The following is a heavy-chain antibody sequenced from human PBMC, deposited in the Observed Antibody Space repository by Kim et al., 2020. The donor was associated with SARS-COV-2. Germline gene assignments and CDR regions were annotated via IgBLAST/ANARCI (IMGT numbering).Heavy chain of an antibody. CDR1: GGSISSYY. CDR3: ARTLAAAGRAGGAIGY. D-gene: IGHD6-13*01. V-gene: IGHV4-59*13. CDR2: IYYSGST. J-gene: IGHJ4*02. Sequence: SETLSLTCTVSGGSISSYYWSWIRQPPGKGLEWIGYIYYSGSTNYNPSLKSRVTISVDTSKNQFSLKLSSVTAADTAVYYCARTLAAAGRAGGAIGYWGQGTLVTVSS.